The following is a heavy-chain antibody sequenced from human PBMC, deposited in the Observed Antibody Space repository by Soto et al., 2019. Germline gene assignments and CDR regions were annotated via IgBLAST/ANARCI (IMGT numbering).Heavy chain of an antibody. D-gene: IGHD6-19*01. CDR2: ISGSGDSA. Sequence: WSLRLSCTASGFPFSHYAMNWVRQGPGTRLEWVADISGSGDSARYADSVRGRFTISRDNSRDTLYLQMNSLRVDDTAVYYCGKERRGSGWSVCNFWGQGAMVTVYS. J-gene: IGHJ4*02. V-gene: IGHV3-23*01. CDR1: GFPFSHYA. CDR3: GKERRGSGWSVCNF.